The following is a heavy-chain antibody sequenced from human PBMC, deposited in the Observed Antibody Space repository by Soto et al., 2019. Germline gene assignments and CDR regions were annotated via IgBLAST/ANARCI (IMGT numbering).Heavy chain of an antibody. CDR2: ISVRGGRT. J-gene: IGHJ2*01. Sequence: EEQLLESGGGVVQRGGSLRLSCAASGFIFSNYAMTWVRQAPGKGLEWVSRISVRGGRTYYADSVKGRLTMSRDNSSNIRYLVRISMRAAASVLYHCARPARGAVVWYYDLSGRGTLLTV. D-gene: IGHD2-15*01. CDR1: GFIFSNYA. CDR3: ARPARGAVVWYYDL. V-gene: IGHV3-23*01.